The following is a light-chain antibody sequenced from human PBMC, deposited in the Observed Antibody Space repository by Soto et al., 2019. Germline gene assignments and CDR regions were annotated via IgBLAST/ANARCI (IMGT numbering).Light chain of an antibody. CDR1: QSVSDR. CDR2: DVS. Sequence: DSQMTQYTSTLFASVGDRVTITCRASQSVSDRLAWYQQKPGKAPKVLIYDVSTLESGVPSRFSGSGFGTEFILTISSLQPDDFATYYCHEYTNVWTFGQGP. CDR3: HEYTNVWT. V-gene: IGKV1-5*01. J-gene: IGKJ1*01.